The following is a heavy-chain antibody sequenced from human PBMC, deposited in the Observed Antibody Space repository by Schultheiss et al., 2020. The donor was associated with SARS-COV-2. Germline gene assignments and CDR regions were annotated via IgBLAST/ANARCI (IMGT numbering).Heavy chain of an antibody. J-gene: IGHJ4*02. D-gene: IGHD6-19*01. CDR2: IDWDDDK. V-gene: IGHV2-70*12. Sequence: SGPTLVKPTQTLTLTCTFSGFSLSSSGMCVSWIRQTPGKALEWLALIDWDDDKYYSTSLKTRLTISKDTSENQVVLTMTNMDPVDTATYYCAHRKAGAYYFDYWGQGTLVTVSS. CDR1: GFSLSSSGMC. CDR3: AHRKAGAYYFDY.